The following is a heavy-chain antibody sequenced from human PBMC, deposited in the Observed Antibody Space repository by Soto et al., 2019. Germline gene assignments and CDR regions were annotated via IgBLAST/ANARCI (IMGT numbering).Heavy chain of an antibody. CDR1: GFTFSSYV. CDR3: AKESAGMFYFDY. J-gene: IGHJ4*02. V-gene: IGHV3-23*01. Sequence: EVQLLESGGGLVQPGGSLRLSCAASGFTFSSYVMSWVRQAPGKGLEWVSSISGSGASTYFADSVKGRFTISRDNSKNTLYLQMNNLRAEDTAVYYCAKESAGMFYFDYWGQGTLVPVSS. D-gene: IGHD6-13*01. CDR2: ISGSGAST.